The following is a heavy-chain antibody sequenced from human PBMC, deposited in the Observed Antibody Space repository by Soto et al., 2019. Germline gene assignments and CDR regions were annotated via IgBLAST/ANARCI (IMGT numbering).Heavy chain of an antibody. D-gene: IGHD3-22*01. CDR2: ISAYNGNT. V-gene: IGHV1-18*01. J-gene: IGHJ4*02. CDR1: GYTFTSYG. CDR3: ARDGGYYYDSSGYYYGY. Sequence: ASVKVSCKASGYTFTSYGISWVRQAPGQGLEWMGWISAYNGNTNYAQKLQGRVTMTTDTSTSTAYMELRSLRSDDTAVYYCARDGGYYYDSSGYYYGYWGQGTLVTVSS.